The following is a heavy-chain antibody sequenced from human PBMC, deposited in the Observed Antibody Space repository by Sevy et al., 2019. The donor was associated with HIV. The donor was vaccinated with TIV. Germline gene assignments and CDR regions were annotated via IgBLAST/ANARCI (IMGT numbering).Heavy chain of an antibody. V-gene: IGHV3-23*01. CDR2: ISGSGDST. J-gene: IGHJ6*02. Sequence: GGSLSLSCAASGFTFSNYAINWIRQAPGKGLEWVSRISGSGDSTIYADSVKGRFTISRDNSKNTVHLQMNSLRVEDTAVYYCAKVVVPADIDPVSCYAYGMDVWGQGPTITVSS. CDR1: GFTFSNYA. CDR3: AKVVVPADIDPVSCYAYGMDV. D-gene: IGHD2-2*01.